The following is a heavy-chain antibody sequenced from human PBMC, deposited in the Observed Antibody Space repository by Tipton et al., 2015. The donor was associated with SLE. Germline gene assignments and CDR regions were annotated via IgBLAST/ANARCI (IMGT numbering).Heavy chain of an antibody. CDR2: IFYSGST. V-gene: IGHV4-59*01. J-gene: IGHJ4*02. D-gene: IGHD3-3*01. Sequence: TLSLTCTVSGGSISNYYWSWIRQPPGKGLEWIGYIFYSGSTNSNPSLKSRVTMSVDTFKNQFSLNLSSVTAADTAVYYCARDGPASWGYGLWSGYFDRWGQGTLVTVSS. CDR1: GGSISNYY. CDR3: ARDGPASWGYGLWSGYFDR.